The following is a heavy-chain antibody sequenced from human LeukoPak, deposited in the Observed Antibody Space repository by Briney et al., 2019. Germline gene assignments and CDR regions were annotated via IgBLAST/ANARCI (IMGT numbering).Heavy chain of an antibody. D-gene: IGHD4-11*01. Sequence: PGGALRLSCAASGFPFGDYWMHWVRQAPGKGLVWVSRIISDGSSASYADSVKGRFTMSRDNAKNTLHLQMNSLRVEDTAVYYCVRDSNYHPDCWGQGTLVTVSS. CDR2: IISDGSSA. V-gene: IGHV3-74*01. CDR1: GFPFGDYW. J-gene: IGHJ4*02. CDR3: VRDSNYHPDC.